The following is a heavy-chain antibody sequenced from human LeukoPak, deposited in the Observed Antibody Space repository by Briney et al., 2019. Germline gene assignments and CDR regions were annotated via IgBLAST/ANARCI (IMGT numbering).Heavy chain of an antibody. D-gene: IGHD3-3*01. V-gene: IGHV3-30*02. CDR3: AKVEIFGVVTYYYYMDV. CDR2: IRYDGSNK. Sequence: GGSLRLSCAASGFTFSSYGMHWVRQAPGKGLEWVAFIRYDGSNKYYADSVKGRFTISRDNSKNTLYLQMNSLRAEDTAVYYCAKVEIFGVVTYYYYMDVWGKGTTVTVSS. CDR1: GFTFSSYG. J-gene: IGHJ6*03.